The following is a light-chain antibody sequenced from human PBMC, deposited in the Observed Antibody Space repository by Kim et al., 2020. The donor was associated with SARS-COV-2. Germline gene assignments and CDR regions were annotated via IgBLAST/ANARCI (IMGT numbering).Light chain of an antibody. V-gene: IGLV3-19*01. CDR2: GKH. J-gene: IGLJ3*02. CDR3: NSRDITGHQLV. CDR1: TLRSFH. Sequence: ALGQTVRITCQGDTLRSFHPSWYRQWPGQAPVLLMYGKHFRASGLSDRFSGSSSGNTYFLTITGAQAEDEADYYCNSRDITGHQLVFGGGTQLTVL.